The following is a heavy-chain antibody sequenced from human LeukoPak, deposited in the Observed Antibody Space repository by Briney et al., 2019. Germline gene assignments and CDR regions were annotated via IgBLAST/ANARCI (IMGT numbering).Heavy chain of an antibody. D-gene: IGHD6-13*01. V-gene: IGHV4-59*08. CDR3: ARHRISSNWYLDY. Sequence: SETLSLTCSVSGGSSSNYYWSWIRQPPGKGLEWIGYIYNSGSTNYNPSLKSRVTISVDTPKNQFSLELSSVTAADTAVYYCARHRISSNWYLDYWGQGTLVTVSS. CDR2: IYNSGST. CDR1: GGSSSNYY. J-gene: IGHJ4*02.